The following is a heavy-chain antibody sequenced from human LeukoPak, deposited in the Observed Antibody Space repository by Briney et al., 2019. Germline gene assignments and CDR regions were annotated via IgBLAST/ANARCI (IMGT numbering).Heavy chain of an antibody. V-gene: IGHV5-51*01. Sequence: PGESLKISCKGSGYSFTTYWIGWVRQMPGKGLEWMGIIYPGDSDTRYSPSFQGQVTISADKSISTAYLQWSSLRASDTAMYYCARRISASYSLNFDNWGQGTLVTVSS. CDR2: IYPGDSDT. J-gene: IGHJ4*02. D-gene: IGHD2-2*01. CDR3: ARRISASYSLNFDN. CDR1: GYSFTTYW.